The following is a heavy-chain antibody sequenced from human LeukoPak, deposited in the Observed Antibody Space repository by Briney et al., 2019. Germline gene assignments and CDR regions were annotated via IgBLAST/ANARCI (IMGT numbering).Heavy chain of an antibody. CDR3: ARLSAPYDSSGYRHYFDY. J-gene: IGHJ4*02. V-gene: IGHV4-59*01. D-gene: IGHD3-22*01. Sequence: PSETLSLTCTVSGDSISSYYWSWIRQPPGKGLEWIGYIYYSGSTNYNPTLKSRVTISVDASKNQFSLKLSSVTAADTAVYYCARLSAPYDSSGYRHYFDYWGQGTLVTVSS. CDR1: GDSISSYY. CDR2: IYYSGST.